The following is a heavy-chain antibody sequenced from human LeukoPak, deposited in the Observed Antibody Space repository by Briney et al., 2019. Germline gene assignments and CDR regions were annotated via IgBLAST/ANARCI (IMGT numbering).Heavy chain of an antibody. CDR2: IPYDGSNK. V-gene: IGHV3-33*05. CDR3: ARETPRRGETRDGYR. J-gene: IGHJ4*02. CDR1: GLTFSSYG. D-gene: IGHD5-24*01. Sequence: GGSLRLSCEASGLTFSSYGMHWVRQAPGKGLEWVSFIPYDGSNKYYADSVKGRFTISRDNAKNSLYLQMNSLRAEDTAVYYCARETPRRGETRDGYRWGQGTVVTVSS.